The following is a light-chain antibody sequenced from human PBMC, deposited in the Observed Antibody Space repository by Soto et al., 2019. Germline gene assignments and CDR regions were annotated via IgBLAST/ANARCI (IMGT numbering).Light chain of an antibody. Sequence: EIVMTQSPATLSVSPGERATLSCRASQSVSSNLAWYQQKPGQAPRLLVYAASTRATGIPARFSGSGSGTEFTLTISSLQSEDFAVYHCQQYNNWPPITFGQGTRLEIK. V-gene: IGKV3-15*01. CDR1: QSVSSN. J-gene: IGKJ5*01. CDR3: QQYNNWPPIT. CDR2: AAS.